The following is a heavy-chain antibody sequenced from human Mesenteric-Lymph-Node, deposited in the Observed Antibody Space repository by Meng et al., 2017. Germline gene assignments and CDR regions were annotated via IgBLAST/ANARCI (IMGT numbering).Heavy chain of an antibody. D-gene: IGHD1-14*01. CDR2: INHSVST. CDR3: ARAKRAKADRRLDY. J-gene: IGHJ4*02. Sequence: GSLRLSCAVYGGSLSGYYWSWIRQPPGKGLEWIGEINHSVSTNYNPSLKSRVTISVDTPKNQFSLKLSSVTAADTAVYYCARAKRAKADRRLDYWGQGTLVTVSS. CDR1: GGSLSGYY. V-gene: IGHV4-34*01.